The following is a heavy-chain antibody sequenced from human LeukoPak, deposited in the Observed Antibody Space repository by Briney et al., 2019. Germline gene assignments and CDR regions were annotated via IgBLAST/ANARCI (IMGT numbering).Heavy chain of an antibody. D-gene: IGHD2-8*01. CDR2: IYYTGRT. Sequence: SETLSLTCAVSGGSVSSSGYYWSWIRQPPGKGLEWIAYIYYTGRTNYNPSLKSRVTISLDTSNSQFSLKLSSVTAADTAVYYCARRIESLYYFDYWGQGTRVTVSS. V-gene: IGHV4-61*08. CDR3: ARRIESLYYFDY. J-gene: IGHJ4*02. CDR1: GGSVSSSGYY.